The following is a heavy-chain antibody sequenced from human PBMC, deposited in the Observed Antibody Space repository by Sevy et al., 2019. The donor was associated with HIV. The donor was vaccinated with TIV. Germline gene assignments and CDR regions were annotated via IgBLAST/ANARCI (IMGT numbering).Heavy chain of an antibody. Sequence: GGSLRLSCAASGFTFSSYSMNWVRQAPGKGLEWVSSISSSSSYIYYADSVKGRFTIARDNAKNSLYLQMNSLRAEDTAGYYCAREGATSPIFNWFDPWGQGTLVTVSS. CDR1: GFTFSSYS. D-gene: IGHD1-26*01. J-gene: IGHJ5*02. CDR2: ISSSSSYI. V-gene: IGHV3-21*01. CDR3: AREGATSPIFNWFDP.